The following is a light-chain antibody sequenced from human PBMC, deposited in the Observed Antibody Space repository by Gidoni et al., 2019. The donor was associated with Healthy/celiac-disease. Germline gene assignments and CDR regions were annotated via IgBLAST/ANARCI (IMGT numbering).Light chain of an antibody. CDR2: DAS. Sequence: EIVLTQSPATLSLSPGERATLSCRASQSVSSYLAWYQQKPGQAPRLLIYDASTRATGSPARFSGSGSGTDFTLTISSLEPEDFAVYYCQQRSNWPPTFGQGTKVEIK. J-gene: IGKJ1*01. V-gene: IGKV3-11*01. CDR1: QSVSSY. CDR3: QQRSNWPPT.